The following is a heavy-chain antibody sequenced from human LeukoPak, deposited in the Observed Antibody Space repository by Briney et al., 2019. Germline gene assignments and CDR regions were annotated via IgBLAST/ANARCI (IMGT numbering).Heavy chain of an antibody. CDR3: ARQGCSTTSCTDQYYYYGVDV. CDR2: ISVYNGNT. J-gene: IGHJ6*02. V-gene: IGHV1-18*01. CDR1: GYTFSSYG. D-gene: IGHD2-2*01. Sequence: ASVTVSCKASGYTFSSYGFIWVRQAPGQGLEWMGWISVYNGNTRHAQKLQGRVTMTTDTSTSTAHMELRGLRSDDTAVYYCARQGCSTTSCTDQYYYYGVDVWGQGTTVTVSS.